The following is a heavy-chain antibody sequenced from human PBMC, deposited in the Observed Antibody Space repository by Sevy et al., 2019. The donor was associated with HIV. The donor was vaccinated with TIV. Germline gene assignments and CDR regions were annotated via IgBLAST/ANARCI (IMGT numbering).Heavy chain of an antibody. CDR1: GFTFNVYG. CDR3: AKDLTERYSTSSGDFDY. D-gene: IGHD6-6*01. J-gene: IGHJ4*02. Sequence: GGSLRLSCAASGFTFNVYGMHWVRQAPGKGLQWVAFTRYDGRTKYYADSVKGRFTISRDNSKKTLYLQMNSLRVEDTAMYYCAKDLTERYSTSSGDFDYWGQGSLVTVSS. V-gene: IGHV3-30*02. CDR2: TRYDGRTK.